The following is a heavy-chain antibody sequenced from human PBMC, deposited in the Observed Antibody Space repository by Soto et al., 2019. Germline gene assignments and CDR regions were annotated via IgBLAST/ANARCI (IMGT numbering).Heavy chain of an antibody. D-gene: IGHD5-12*01. J-gene: IGHJ5*02. Sequence: QVQLVQSGAEVKKPGASVKVSCKASGYTFTSYAMHWVRQAPGQRLEWMGWINAGNGNTKYSQKFQGRVTITRDTSASTAYMALSSLRSEDTAVYYCARDRGYSGYDEVNWFDPWGQGTLVTVSS. CDR2: INAGNGNT. CDR1: GYTFTSYA. CDR3: ARDRGYSGYDEVNWFDP. V-gene: IGHV1-3*01.